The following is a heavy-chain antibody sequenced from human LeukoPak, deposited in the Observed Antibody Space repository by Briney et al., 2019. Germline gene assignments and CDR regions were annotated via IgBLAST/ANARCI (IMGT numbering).Heavy chain of an antibody. Sequence: SVKVSCKASGYTFTSYYMHWVRQAPGQGLEWMGRIIPILGIANYAQKFQGRVTITADKSTSTAYMELSSLRSEDTAVYYCARDWTYYDILTGYQQSDYWGQGTLVTVSS. V-gene: IGHV1-69*04. CDR2: IIPILGIA. CDR1: GYTFTSYY. CDR3: ARDWTYYDILTGYQQSDY. D-gene: IGHD3-9*01. J-gene: IGHJ4*02.